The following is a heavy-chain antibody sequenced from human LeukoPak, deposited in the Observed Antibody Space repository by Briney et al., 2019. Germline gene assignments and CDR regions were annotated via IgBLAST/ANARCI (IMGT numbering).Heavy chain of an antibody. V-gene: IGHV3-21*01. D-gene: IGHD1-26*01. CDR1: GFTFSSYS. Sequence: GGSLRLFCAASGFTFSSYSMNWVRQAPGKGLEWVSSISSSSSYIYYADSVKGRFTISRDNAKNSLYLQMNSLRAEDTAVYYCARDLIVGATSFDYWGQGTLVTVSS. CDR2: ISSSSSYI. J-gene: IGHJ4*02. CDR3: ARDLIVGATSFDY.